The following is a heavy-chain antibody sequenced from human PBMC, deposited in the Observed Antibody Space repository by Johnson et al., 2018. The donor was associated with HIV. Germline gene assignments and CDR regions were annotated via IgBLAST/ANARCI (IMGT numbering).Heavy chain of an antibody. J-gene: IGHJ3*02. D-gene: IGHD1-7*01. CDR2: ISGSGGST. V-gene: IGHV3-23*04. CDR1: GFTFSSYG. CDR3: ARVGSPAELLPWAFDI. Sequence: VQLVESGGGLVQPGGSLRLSCAASGFTFSSYGMHWVRQAPGKGLEWVSAISGSGGSTYYAGSVRGRFTVSRDNSKNTLFLHITSLRAEDTAVYYCARVGSPAELLPWAFDIWGQGTMVTVSS.